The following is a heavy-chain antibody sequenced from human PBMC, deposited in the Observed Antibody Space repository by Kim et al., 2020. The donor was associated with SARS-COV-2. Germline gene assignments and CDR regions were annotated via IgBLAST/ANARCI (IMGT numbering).Heavy chain of an antibody. Sequence: ASVKVSCKASGYTFTTYDINWVRQATGQGLEWMGWMNPNSGNTGYAQKFQGRVTMTRDTSISTAYMELSSLTSEDTAVYYCARGSRGYNYGFLLDYYYYGVDIWGQGTTVAVSS. V-gene: IGHV1-8*01. CDR1: GYTFTTYD. J-gene: IGHJ6*02. CDR2: MNPNSGNT. CDR3: ARGSRGYNYGFLLDYYYYGVDI. D-gene: IGHD5-18*01.